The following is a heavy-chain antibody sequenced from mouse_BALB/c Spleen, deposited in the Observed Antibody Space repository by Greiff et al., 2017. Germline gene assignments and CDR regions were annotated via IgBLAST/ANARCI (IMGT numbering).Heavy chain of an antibody. CDR2: IDPSDSYT. Sequence: QVHVKQPGAELVKPGASVKLSCKASGYTFTSYWMHWVKQRPGQGLEWIGEIDPSDSYTNYNQKFKGKATLTVDKSSSTAYMQLSSLTSEDSAVYYCARSTVAPFAYWGQGTLVTVSA. CDR3: ARSTVAPFAY. D-gene: IGHD1-1*01. V-gene: IGHV1-69*02. J-gene: IGHJ3*01. CDR1: GYTFTSYW.